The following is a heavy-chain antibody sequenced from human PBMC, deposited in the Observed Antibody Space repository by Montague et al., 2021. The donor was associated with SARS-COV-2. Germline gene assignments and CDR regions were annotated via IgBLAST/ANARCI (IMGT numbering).Heavy chain of an antibody. CDR2: INHSGST. CDR3: ARGAPTITMIVVVFTGAGWYFDL. D-gene: IGHD3-22*01. Sequence: SETLSLTCAVLGGSFSGYYWSWIRQPPGKGLEWIGEINHSGSTNYNPSLKSRVSISVDTSKNQFSLKLSSVTAADTAVYYCARGAPTITMIVVVFTGAGWYFDLWGRGTLVTVSS. J-gene: IGHJ2*01. CDR1: GGSFSGYY. V-gene: IGHV4-34*01.